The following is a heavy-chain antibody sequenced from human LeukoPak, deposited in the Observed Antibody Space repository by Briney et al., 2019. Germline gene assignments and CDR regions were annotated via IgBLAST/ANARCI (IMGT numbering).Heavy chain of an antibody. CDR3: ARDRAVALPTYYYYMDV. CDR2: ISQTGSIE. J-gene: IGHJ6*03. D-gene: IGHD2-15*01. V-gene: IGHV3-30*19. CDR1: GFTFSTYG. Sequence: PGGSLRLSCAASGFTFSTYGMQWVRQAPGKGLEWVAVISQTGSIETYADSVKGRFTISRDNSKNTVYLQMNSLKSEDTAVYYCARDRAVALPTYYYYMDVWGKGTTVTVSS.